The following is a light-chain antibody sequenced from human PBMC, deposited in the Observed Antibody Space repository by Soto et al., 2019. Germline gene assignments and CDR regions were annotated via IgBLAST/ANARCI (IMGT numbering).Light chain of an antibody. CDR1: SSDVGGYNF. CDR2: EVN. V-gene: IGLV2-8*01. CDR3: SSYAGIDILYV. Sequence: QSVLPHPPSASWSPGHAVTISCTGTSSDVGGYNFVSWYQQHPGKAPKLMIYEVNKRPSGVPDRFSGSKSGNTASLAVSGLQAEDEADYYCSSYAGIDILYVFGTGTKVTVL. J-gene: IGLJ1*01.